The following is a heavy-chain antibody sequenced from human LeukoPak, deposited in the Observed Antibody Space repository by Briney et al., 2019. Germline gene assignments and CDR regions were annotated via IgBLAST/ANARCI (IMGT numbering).Heavy chain of an antibody. V-gene: IGHV1-69*13. CDR3: ALAFSGYDRWFPEPPDQ. Sequence: ASVKVSCKASGSAFSGYTITWVRQAPGQGLEWVGGIIANLASTNYAQKFQGRVTIDDSTSTAYMQLRSPTSEDTAFYYCALAFSGYDRWFPEPPDQWGQGTLVTVSS. CDR2: IIANLAST. J-gene: IGHJ4*02. D-gene: IGHD5-12*01. CDR1: GSAFSGYT.